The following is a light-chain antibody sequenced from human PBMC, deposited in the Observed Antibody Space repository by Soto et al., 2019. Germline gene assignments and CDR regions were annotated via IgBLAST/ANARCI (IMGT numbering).Light chain of an antibody. Sequence: EIVLTQSPATLYLSPGERATLSCRASQSVSSYLDWYQQKPGQAPRLLIYDASNRATGIPARFSGSGSGTDFTLTISSLEPEDFAVYYCQQRGNWPWTFGQGTKVEIK. J-gene: IGKJ1*01. CDR1: QSVSSY. CDR3: QQRGNWPWT. CDR2: DAS. V-gene: IGKV3-11*01.